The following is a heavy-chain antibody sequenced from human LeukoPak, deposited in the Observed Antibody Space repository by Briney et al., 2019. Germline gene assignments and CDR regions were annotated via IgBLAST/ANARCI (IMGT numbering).Heavy chain of an antibody. D-gene: IGHD6-13*01. Sequence: ASVKVSCKASGYTFTGYYMHWVRQAPGQGLEWMGWINPNNGGTNYAQKFQGRVTMTRDTSISTAYMELSRLRSDDTAVYYCARPYTRIAAAGLYDAFDNWGQGTMVTVSS. CDR3: ARPYTRIAAAGLYDAFDN. CDR2: INPNNGGT. J-gene: IGHJ3*02. CDR1: GYTFTGYY. V-gene: IGHV1-2*02.